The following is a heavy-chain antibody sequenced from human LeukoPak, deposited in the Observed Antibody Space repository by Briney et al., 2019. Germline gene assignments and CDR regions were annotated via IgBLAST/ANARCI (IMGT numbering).Heavy chain of an antibody. J-gene: IGHJ4*02. Sequence: GRSLRLSCAASGFTFSSYAMLWVRQAPGKGLEWVAVISYDGSNKYYADSVKGRFTISRDNSKNTLYLQMNSLRAEDTAVYYCAREIYDTAFDYWGQGTLVTVSS. D-gene: IGHD3-9*01. CDR1: GFTFSSYA. CDR3: AREIYDTAFDY. CDR2: ISYDGSNK. V-gene: IGHV3-30-3*01.